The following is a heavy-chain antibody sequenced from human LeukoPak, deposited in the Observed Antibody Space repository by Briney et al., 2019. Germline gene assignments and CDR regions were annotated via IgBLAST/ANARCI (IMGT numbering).Heavy chain of an antibody. V-gene: IGHV3-30*03. Sequence: PGGSLRLSCAASGFTFSSYGMHWVRQTPGTGLEWLAVILADGTNAKYAESVKGRFTISRDNSNNILYLHMSSLRTDDTATYYCARDPDYGHKPQNFDYWGQGTLVTVSS. CDR1: GFTFSSYG. D-gene: IGHD4/OR15-4a*01. CDR3: ARDPDYGHKPQNFDY. J-gene: IGHJ4*02. CDR2: ILADGTNA.